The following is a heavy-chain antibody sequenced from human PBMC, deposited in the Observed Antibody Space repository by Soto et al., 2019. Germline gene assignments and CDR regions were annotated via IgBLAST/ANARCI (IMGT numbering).Heavy chain of an antibody. D-gene: IGHD3-22*01. CDR2: ISSHSNFK. CDR3: AKDSVAQFDSSGSYYFDY. Sequence: GGSLRLSCEASGFTFSSYSLYWVRQAPGKGLEWVASISSHSNFKSYGDSVQGRFTISRDNAKNSLFLQMDRLRADDTAVYYCAKDSVAQFDSSGSYYFDYWGQGTLVTVSS. CDR1: GFTFSSYS. J-gene: IGHJ4*02. V-gene: IGHV3-21*01.